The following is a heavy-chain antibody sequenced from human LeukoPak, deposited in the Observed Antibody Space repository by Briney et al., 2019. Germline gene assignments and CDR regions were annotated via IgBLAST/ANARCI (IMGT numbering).Heavy chain of an antibody. Sequence: GGSLRLSCTASGFIFSSYGMSWVRQGPGKGLEWVSGISGSGDGPNYAHSVRGRFAISRDNSKNTIYLQLDGLRVEDTPLYYCARRGYSYGTMDQWGPGTLVTVSS. D-gene: IGHD5-18*01. CDR3: ARRGYSYGTMDQ. V-gene: IGHV3-23*01. J-gene: IGHJ4*02. CDR2: ISGSGDGP. CDR1: GFIFSSYG.